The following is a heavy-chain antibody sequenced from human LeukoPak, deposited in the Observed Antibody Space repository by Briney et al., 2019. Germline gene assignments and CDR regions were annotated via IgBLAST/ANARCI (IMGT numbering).Heavy chain of an antibody. D-gene: IGHD6-6*01. CDR2: IWHDGGKR. V-gene: IGHV3-33*03. CDR3: GTVPPQEYTYNYMDG. CDR1: GFTFRRYG. J-gene: IGHJ6*03. Sequence: GGSLTPSCAASGFTFRRYGMHWVRQAPGKGLEWVAIIWHDGGKRYYGDSVKGRFTISRDDTKNTVYLQMNCLTGGHQAIYYCGTVPPQEYTYNYMDGWGSGTTVIVTS.